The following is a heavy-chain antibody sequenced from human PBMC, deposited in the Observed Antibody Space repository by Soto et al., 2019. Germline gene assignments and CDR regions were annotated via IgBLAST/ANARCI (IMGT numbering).Heavy chain of an antibody. CDR3: AKDRGDCSGGSCYWVFDY. J-gene: IGHJ4*02. Sequence: GRSLILSFAACVVTVPGSAMRGVRQASGKGLEWIGRIRAKPNNYATAYAASVKGRFTISRDDSKNTAYLQMNSLKTEDTAVYYCAKDRGDCSGGSCYWVFDYWGQGT. CDR2: IRAKPNNYAT. V-gene: IGHV3-73*01. D-gene: IGHD2-15*01. CDR1: VVTVPGSA.